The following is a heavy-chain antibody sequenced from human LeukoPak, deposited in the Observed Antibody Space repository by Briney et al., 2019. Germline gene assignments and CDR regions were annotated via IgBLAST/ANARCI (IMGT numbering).Heavy chain of an antibody. D-gene: IGHD4-23*01. CDR1: GFTFSSYA. CDR2: ISESGDTT. Sequence: GGSLRLSCAASGFTFSSYAMHWVRQAPGKGLEWVSVISESGDTTYYADSVKGRFTISRDNSKNTLYLQMNSLRAEDTAVYYCAGGHSGLFDYWGQGTLVTVSS. J-gene: IGHJ4*02. CDR3: AGGHSGLFDY. V-gene: IGHV3-23*01.